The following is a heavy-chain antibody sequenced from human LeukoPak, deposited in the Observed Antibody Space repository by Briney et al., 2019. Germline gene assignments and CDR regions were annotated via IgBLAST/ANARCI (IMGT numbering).Heavy chain of an antibody. V-gene: IGHV3-7*01. CDR3: ARYYYDSSGYSQIFDY. D-gene: IGHD3-22*01. CDR1: GFTFSSYW. Sequence: GGSLRLSCAASGFTFSSYWMSWVRQAPGKGLEWVANIKQDGSEKYYVDSVKGRFTISRDNAKNSLYLQMNSLRAEDTAVYYCARYYYDSSGYSQIFDYWGQGTLVTVSS. J-gene: IGHJ4*02. CDR2: IKQDGSEK.